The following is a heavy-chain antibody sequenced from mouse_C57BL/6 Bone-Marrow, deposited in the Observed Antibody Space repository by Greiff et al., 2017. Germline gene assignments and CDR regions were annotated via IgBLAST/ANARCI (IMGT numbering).Heavy chain of an antibody. CDR2: IWTGGGT. CDR1: GFSLTSYA. D-gene: IGHD3-2*02. Sequence: VQRVESGPCLVAPSQSLSITCTVSGFSLTSYAISWVRQPPGKGLEWLGVIWTGGGTNYNSALKSRLSLSKDNSKSQVFFKMNSLQTDDTARYYCVRMGDSSGHYFDCWGQGTTLTVSS. V-gene: IGHV2-9-1*01. J-gene: IGHJ2*01. CDR3: VRMGDSSGHYFDC.